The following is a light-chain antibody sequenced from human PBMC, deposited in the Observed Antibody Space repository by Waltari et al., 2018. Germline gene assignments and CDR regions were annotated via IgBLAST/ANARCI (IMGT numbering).Light chain of an antibody. CDR3: SSYTSSSTRVV. V-gene: IGLV2-14*03. J-gene: IGLJ2*01. Sequence: QSALTQPASVSGSPGQSITISCTGTSSDVGGYNYFSWYQRHPGNAPKLMIYDVSNRPSGVSNRFSGSKSGNTASLTISGLQAEDEADYYCSSYTSSSTRVVFGGGTKLTVL. CDR1: SSDVGGYNY. CDR2: DVS.